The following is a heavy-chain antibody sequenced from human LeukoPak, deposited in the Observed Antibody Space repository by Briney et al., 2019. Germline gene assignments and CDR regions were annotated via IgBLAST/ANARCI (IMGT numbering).Heavy chain of an antibody. CDR1: GYTLTELS. D-gene: IGHD3-22*01. CDR3: ATVLHYDSSGFAFDI. J-gene: IGHJ3*02. V-gene: IGHV1-24*01. CDR2: FDPEDGET. Sequence: ASVKVSCKVSGYTLTELSMHWVRQAPGKGLEWMGGFDPEDGETIYAQKFQGRVTMTEDTSTDTAYMELSSLRSEDTAVYYCATVLHYDSSGFAFDIWGQGTMVTVSS.